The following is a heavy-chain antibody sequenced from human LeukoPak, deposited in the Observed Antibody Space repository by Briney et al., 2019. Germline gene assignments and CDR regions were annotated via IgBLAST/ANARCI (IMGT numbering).Heavy chain of an antibody. V-gene: IGHV4-34*01. Sequence: GSLRLSCTASGFTFNKYAMSWIRQTPGKGLEWIGEINHSGTTNNNPSLKSRVTISVETSKNQFSLNLKSVTAADTAIYYCARGSGGSWKGNWFDPWGQGTLVTVSS. CDR1: GFTFNKYA. CDR3: ARGSGGSWKGNWFDP. D-gene: IGHD2-15*01. CDR2: INHSGTT. J-gene: IGHJ5*02.